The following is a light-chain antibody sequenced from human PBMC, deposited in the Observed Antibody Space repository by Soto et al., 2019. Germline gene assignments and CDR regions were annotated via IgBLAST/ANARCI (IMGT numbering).Light chain of an antibody. CDR2: HTS. V-gene: IGKV3-11*01. Sequence: EIRWKQSPASLASSPWEGTTLSRMASQTVNSRLAWYQHKPGQAPRLLIYHTSNRATGIPAMFSGSGSGTDFTLTISSLEPVDFSVYYSPHRQIWPRTFGQGTEVDNK. CDR3: PHRQIWPRT. J-gene: IGKJ1*01. CDR1: QTVNSR.